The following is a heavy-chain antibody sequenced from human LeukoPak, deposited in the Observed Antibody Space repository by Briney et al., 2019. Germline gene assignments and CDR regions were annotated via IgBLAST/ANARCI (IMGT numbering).Heavy chain of an antibody. CDR3: ARVGLAYYDSRGEFDY. D-gene: IGHD3-22*01. V-gene: IGHV1-69*04. J-gene: IGHJ4*02. Sequence: SVKVSCKASGGTLSSYAISWVRQAPGQGLEWMGRIIPILGIANYAQKFQGRVTITADKSTSTAYMELSSLRSEDTAVYYCARVGLAYYDSRGEFDYWGQGTLVTVSS. CDR1: GGTLSSYA. CDR2: IIPILGIA.